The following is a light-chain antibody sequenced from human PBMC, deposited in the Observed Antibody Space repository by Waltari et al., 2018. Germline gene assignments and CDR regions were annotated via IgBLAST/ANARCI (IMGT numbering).Light chain of an antibody. V-gene: IGKV2-28*01. CDR3: MQALQTLRT. CDR2: LGS. Sequence: DIVMTQSPLSLPVTPGEPASISCRSSQSLLYSNGYNYWDWYLQKPGRSPQLLLYLGSNRASGGPDRFSGSGSGTDFTLKISRVDAEDVGVYYCMQALQTLRTFGQGTKLEIK. J-gene: IGKJ2*01. CDR1: QSLLYSNGYNY.